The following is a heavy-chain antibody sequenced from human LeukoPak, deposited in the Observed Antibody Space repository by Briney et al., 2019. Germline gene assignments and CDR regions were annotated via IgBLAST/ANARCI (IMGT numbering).Heavy chain of an antibody. CDR3: ARDRCSSTGCYADY. V-gene: IGHV1-18*01. D-gene: IGHD2-2*01. CDR1: GGTFSSYA. J-gene: IGHJ4*02. CDR2: ISAYNGNT. Sequence: GASVKVSCKASGGTFSSYAISWVRQAPGQGLEWMGWISAYNGNTNYAQKLQGRVTMTTDTSTSTAYMELRSLRSDDTAVYYCARDRCSSTGCYADYWGQGTLVTVSS.